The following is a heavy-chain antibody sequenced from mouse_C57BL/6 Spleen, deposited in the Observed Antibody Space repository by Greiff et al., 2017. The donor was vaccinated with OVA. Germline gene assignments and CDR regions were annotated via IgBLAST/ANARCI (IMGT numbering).Heavy chain of an antibody. CDR1: GYAFSSSW. Sequence: VQLQQSGPELVKPGASVKISCKASGYAFSSSWMNWVKQRPGKGLEWIGRIYPGDGDTNYNGKFKGKATLTADKSSSTAYMQLSSLTSEDSAVYYCARSQDSSGYDYYAMDYWGQGTSVTVSS. J-gene: IGHJ4*01. D-gene: IGHD3-2*02. CDR2: IYPGDGDT. V-gene: IGHV1-82*01. CDR3: ARSQDSSGYDYYAMDY.